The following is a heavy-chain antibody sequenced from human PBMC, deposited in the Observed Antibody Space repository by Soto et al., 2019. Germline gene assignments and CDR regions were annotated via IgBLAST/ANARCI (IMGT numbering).Heavy chain of an antibody. CDR2: ISYDGSNK. J-gene: IGHJ4*02. CDR1: GFTFSSYG. Sequence: GGSLRLSCAASGFTFSSYGMHWVRQAPGKGLEWVAVISYDGSNKYYADSVKGRFTISRDNSKNTLYLQMNSLRADDTAVYYCAKDRGIQLWPRPDYWGQGTLVTVSS. V-gene: IGHV3-30*18. D-gene: IGHD5-18*01. CDR3: AKDRGIQLWPRPDY.